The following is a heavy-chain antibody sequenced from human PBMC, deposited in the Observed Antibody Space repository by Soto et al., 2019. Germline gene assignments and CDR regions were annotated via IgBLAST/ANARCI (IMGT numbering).Heavy chain of an antibody. CDR2: INSDGSST. V-gene: IGHV3-74*01. Sequence: GGSLRLSCAASGFTFSSYWIHWVRQAPGKGLVWVSRINSDGSSTSYADSVKGRFTISRDNAKNTLYLQMNSLRAEDTAVYYCARNYGGGSGDFDYWGQGTLVTVSS. J-gene: IGHJ4*02. CDR3: ARNYGGGSGDFDY. CDR1: GFTFSSYW. D-gene: IGHD3-10*01.